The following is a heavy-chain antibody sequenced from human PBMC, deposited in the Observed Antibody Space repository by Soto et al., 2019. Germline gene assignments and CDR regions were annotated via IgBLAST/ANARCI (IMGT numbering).Heavy chain of an antibody. V-gene: IGHV3-30-3*01. CDR3: ARAGCDGGSCYTLVGLRYGMDV. D-gene: IGHD2-15*01. CDR1: GFTFSSYA. Sequence: QVQLVESGGGVVQPGRSLRLSCAASGFTFSSYAMYWVRQAPGKGLEWVAVISYDGNNKYYADSVKGRFTISRDNSKNPLYLQMNSVRAEDMAVYYCARAGCDGGSCYTLVGLRYGMDVWGQGPTVTVSS. J-gene: IGHJ6*02. CDR2: ISYDGNNK.